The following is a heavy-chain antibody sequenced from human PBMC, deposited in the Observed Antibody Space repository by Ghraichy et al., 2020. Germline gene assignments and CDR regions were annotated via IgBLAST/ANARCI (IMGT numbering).Heavy chain of an antibody. CDR3: ANREVLRLGEFSSLK. CDR1: GFRFSDYA. V-gene: IGHV3-23*01. Sequence: LSLTCAASGFRFSDYAMSWVRQAPGKGLEWVSGLTGSGGSTYYVDSVKGRFSISRDNSKNTLYLQMDSLRAEDTAIYYCANREVLRLGEFSSLKWGQGTLVTVSS. D-gene: IGHD3-16*02. J-gene: IGHJ4*02. CDR2: LTGSGGST.